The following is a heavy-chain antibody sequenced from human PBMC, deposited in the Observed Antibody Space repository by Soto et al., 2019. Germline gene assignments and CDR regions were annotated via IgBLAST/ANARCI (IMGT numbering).Heavy chain of an antibody. V-gene: IGHV3-30-3*01. D-gene: IGHD6-13*01. CDR1: GFTFSSYG. CDR3: ARDREPDGTYYYGMDV. Sequence: RRLSCAASGFTFSSYGLHWVRQAPGKGLEWVTFISNDGSNKYYADSVKGRFTISRDKSKNTLSLNSLRPEDTAVYYCARDREPDGTYYYGMDVWGQGTTVTVSS. J-gene: IGHJ6*02. CDR2: ISNDGSNK.